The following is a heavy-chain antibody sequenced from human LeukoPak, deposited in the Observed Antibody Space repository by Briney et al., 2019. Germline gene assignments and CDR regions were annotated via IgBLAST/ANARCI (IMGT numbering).Heavy chain of an antibody. J-gene: IGHJ4*02. CDR3: ASVYYYDSSGYYYAYYFDY. CDR2: INPSGGST. Sequence: ASVKVSCKASGYTFTSYYMHWVRQAPGQGLEWMGIINPSGGSTSYAQKFQGRVTMTRDTSTSTVYMELSSLRSEDTAVYYCASVYYYDSSGYYYAYYFDYWGQGTLVTVSS. D-gene: IGHD3-22*01. CDR1: GYTFTSYY. V-gene: IGHV1-46*01.